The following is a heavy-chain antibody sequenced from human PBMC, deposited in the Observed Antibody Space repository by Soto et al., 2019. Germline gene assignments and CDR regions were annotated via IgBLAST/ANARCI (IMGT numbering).Heavy chain of an antibody. CDR3: ARGKGYNWNHGWFDP. V-gene: IGHV1-3*05. CDR2: INAGNGNT. CDR1: GYTFTNYA. D-gene: IGHD1-20*01. Sequence: QVQLVQSGAEEKKPGASVKVSCKASGYTFTNYAMDWVRQAPGQRLEWMGWINAGNGNTKYSQNFQGRVTXXRDTSASTAYMELSSLRFEDTAVYYCARGKGYNWNHGWFDPWGQGTLVTVSS. J-gene: IGHJ5*02.